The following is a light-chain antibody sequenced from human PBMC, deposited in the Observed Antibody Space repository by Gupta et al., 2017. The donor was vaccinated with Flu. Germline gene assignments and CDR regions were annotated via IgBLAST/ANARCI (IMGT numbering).Light chain of an antibody. CDR2: FSS. CDR1: QNVDDK. V-gene: IGKV6-21*01. J-gene: IGKJ4*01. Sequence: VLTQSLHLQSVPPKEKVTLTCRASQNVDDKLHWYQQRGDQSPRLLIKFSSQTFSGVPSRFSGSGSGTLFILTIDGLEAEDAATYYCHQTNTLPFTFGGGTKVEI. CDR3: HQTNTLPFT.